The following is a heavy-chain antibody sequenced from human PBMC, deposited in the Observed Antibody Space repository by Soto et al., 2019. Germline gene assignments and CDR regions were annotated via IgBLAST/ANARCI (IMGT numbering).Heavy chain of an antibody. CDR2: ISSGSSTI. D-gene: IGHD3-9*01. V-gene: IGHV3-48*01. CDR3: ARVLRYFDWLLYSPFDS. J-gene: IGHJ4*02. Sequence: PGGSLRLSCAASGFTFNDYNMNWVRQAPGKGLEWVSYISSGSSTIYYADSVKGRFTISRDNAKNSLYLQMNSPRAEDTAVYYCARVLRYFDWLLYSPFDSWGQGTLVTVSS. CDR1: GFTFNDYN.